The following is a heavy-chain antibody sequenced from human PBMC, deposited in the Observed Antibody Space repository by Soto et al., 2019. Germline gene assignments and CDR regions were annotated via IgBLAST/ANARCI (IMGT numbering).Heavy chain of an antibody. CDR1: GFTFSSYI. CDR3: ARDMDYSNYVGGA. V-gene: IGHV3-48*02. Sequence: GGSLRLSCAASGFTFSSYIMNWVRQAPGKGLEWISYISTRGNVIKYADSVKGRFTVSRDNAKSSLYLQMNSLRHEDTATYYCARDMDYSNYVGGAWGQGTLVTV. D-gene: IGHD4-4*01. J-gene: IGHJ4*02. CDR2: ISTRGNVI.